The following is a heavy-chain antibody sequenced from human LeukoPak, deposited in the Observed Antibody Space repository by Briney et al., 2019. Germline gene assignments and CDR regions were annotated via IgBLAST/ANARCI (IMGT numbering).Heavy chain of an antibody. Sequence: GGSLRLSCAASGFTFSSYSMSRVRQAPGKGLEWVSSISSSSSYIYYADSVKGRFTISRDNAKNSLYLQMNSLRAEDTAVYYCARDRTNYYDSSGYWDYWGQGTLVTVSS. CDR2: ISSSSSYI. CDR3: ARDRTNYYDSSGYWDY. V-gene: IGHV3-21*01. J-gene: IGHJ4*02. CDR1: GFTFSSYS. D-gene: IGHD3-22*01.